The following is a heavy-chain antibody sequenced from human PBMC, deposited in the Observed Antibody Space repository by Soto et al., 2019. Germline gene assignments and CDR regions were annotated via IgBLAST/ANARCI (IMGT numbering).Heavy chain of an antibody. CDR1: GYPFTSYG. CDR3: ARGRIVASIHDAFEI. J-gene: IGHJ3*02. CDR2: ISAYNGNR. Sequence: QGHLLQSGDEVKTPGASVRVSCRASGYPFTSYGISWVRQAPGQGLEWVAWISAYNGNRDTAQKFEGRVNMTLDTSTGTAHMELGDLTSADTGVYYCARGRIVASIHDAFEIWGQGTKVTVSS. D-gene: IGHD5-12*01. V-gene: IGHV1-18*01.